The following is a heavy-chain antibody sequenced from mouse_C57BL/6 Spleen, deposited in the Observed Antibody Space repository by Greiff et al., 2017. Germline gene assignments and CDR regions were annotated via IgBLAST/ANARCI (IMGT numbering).Heavy chain of an antibody. Sequence: VQLQQSGAELTKPGASVKLSCKATGYKFTGYWIEWVKQRPGHGLEWIGEILPGSGSTNYNEKFQGKATFTADTSSNTAYMQLSSLTTEDSAIYDCARPLYYGNHGLSYWGQGTLVTVSA. CDR3: ARPLYYGNHGLSY. J-gene: IGHJ3*01. CDR1: GYKFTGYW. V-gene: IGHV1-9*01. CDR2: ILPGSGST. D-gene: IGHD2-1*01.